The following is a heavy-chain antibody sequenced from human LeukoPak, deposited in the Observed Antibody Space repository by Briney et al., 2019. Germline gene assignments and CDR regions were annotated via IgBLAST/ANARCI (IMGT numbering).Heavy chain of an antibody. CDR1: GFTVTSNS. CDR3: ATSQGPGNHWFDP. V-gene: IGHV3-53*01. J-gene: IGHJ5*02. CDR2: ISTGDEI. Sequence: GGSLRLSCAAPGFTVTSNSMNWVRQAPGKGLEWVSVISTGDEIHYAESVRGRFTISRDSSSNTLSLHMNSLRVEDTAIYYCATSQGPGNHWFDPWGQGTLVTVSS.